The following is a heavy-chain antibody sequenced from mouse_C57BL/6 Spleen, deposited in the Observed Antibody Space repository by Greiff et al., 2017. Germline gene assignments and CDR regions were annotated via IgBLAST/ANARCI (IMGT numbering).Heavy chain of an antibody. V-gene: IGHV1-53*01. D-gene: IGHD4-1*01. CDR2: INPSNGGT. Sequence: QVQLQQPGTELVKPGASVKLSCKASGYTFTSYWMHWVKQRPGQGLEWIGNINPSNGGTNYNAKFKSKATLTVDKSSSTAYMQLSSLTSEDSAVYYCARERNHLGAMDYWGQGTSVTVSS. CDR1: GYTFTSYW. J-gene: IGHJ4*01. CDR3: ARERNHLGAMDY.